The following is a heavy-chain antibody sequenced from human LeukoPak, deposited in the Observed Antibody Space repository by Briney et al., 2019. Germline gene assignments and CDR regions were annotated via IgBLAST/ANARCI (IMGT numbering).Heavy chain of an antibody. V-gene: IGHV1-18*01. CDR3: ARDDCSGGSCYLDY. J-gene: IGHJ4*02. CDR2: ISAYNGNT. D-gene: IGHD2-15*01. Sequence: ASVKVSCKASGYTFTSYVISWVRQAPGQGLEWMGWISAYNGNTNYAQKLQGRVTMTTDTSTSTAYMELRGLRSDDTAVYYCARDDCSGGSCYLDYWGQGTLVTVSS. CDR1: GYTFTSYV.